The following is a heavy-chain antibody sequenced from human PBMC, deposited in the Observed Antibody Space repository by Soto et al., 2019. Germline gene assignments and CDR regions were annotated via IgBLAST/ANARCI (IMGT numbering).Heavy chain of an antibody. Sequence: EVHLVESGGGLVQHGGSLRLSCGTSGFTFSDHHMDWVRQAPGKGLEWVGRTKNKTNSYTTEYAASVKGRFTISRDDSKNSLYLQMNSLKTEDTAVYYCSRDLGSWGQGTLVTVSS. CDR1: GFTFSDHH. CDR3: SRDLGS. CDR2: TKNKTNSYTT. V-gene: IGHV3-72*01. J-gene: IGHJ5*02.